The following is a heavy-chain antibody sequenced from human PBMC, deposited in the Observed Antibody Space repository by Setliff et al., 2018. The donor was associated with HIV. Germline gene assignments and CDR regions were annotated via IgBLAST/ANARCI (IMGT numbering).Heavy chain of an antibody. CDR1: GAPFSGFY. Sequence: SETLSLTCAVYGAPFSGFYWSWIRQTPGKGLEWIGEINYSRVTNYNPSLKSRVTISVDTSKNQFSLTITSVRAGDTAVYYCTRRRGPMVRGVDPSPSYYLDYWGQGTRVTVSS. CDR2: INYSRVT. V-gene: IGHV4-34*01. D-gene: IGHD3-10*01. CDR3: TRRRGPMVRGVDPSPSYYLDY. J-gene: IGHJ4*02.